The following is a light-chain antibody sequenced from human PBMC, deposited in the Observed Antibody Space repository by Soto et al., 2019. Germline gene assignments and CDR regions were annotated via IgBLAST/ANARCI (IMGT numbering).Light chain of an antibody. CDR1: QTINNW. CDR3: QHTRT. J-gene: IGKJ1*01. CDR2: DAS. Sequence: DFPMTQSPSTLSASVGDRVTITCRASQTINNWVAWYQQKPGKAPKFLIYDASTLQRGVPSRFSGSGFGTEFSLTISSLQPDDFGSYYCQHTRTFGQGTKVEIK. V-gene: IGKV1-5*01.